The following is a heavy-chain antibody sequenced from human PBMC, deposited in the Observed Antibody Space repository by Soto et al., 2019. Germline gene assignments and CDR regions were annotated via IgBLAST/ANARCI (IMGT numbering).Heavy chain of an antibody. CDR1: GFTFKTYS. Sequence: VQLMESGGGLVQPGGSLRLSCTTSGFTFKTYSMNWVRQAPGKGLEWVSYMSTTNAIYYADSVKGRFTISRDNAKNSLDLQMNSLREEDTAVYYCVRDFSWAFDYWGQGTLVTVSS. V-gene: IGHV3-48*02. D-gene: IGHD2-15*01. CDR3: VRDFSWAFDY. CDR2: MSTTNAI. J-gene: IGHJ4*02.